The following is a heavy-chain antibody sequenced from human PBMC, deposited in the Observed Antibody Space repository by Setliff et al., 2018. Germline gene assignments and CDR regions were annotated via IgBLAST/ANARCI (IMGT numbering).Heavy chain of an antibody. J-gene: IGHJ6*03. D-gene: IGHD1-1*01. Sequence: PSETLSLTCTVSGASIGSGSHYWSWIRQPAGRGLEWIGRIYTSGTTNYSPSLKSRVSISSDTSKNVISLKLNSVTAADTAVYYCARVGTYYYYMDVWGKGTTVTVSS. CDR3: ARVGTYYYYMDV. CDR1: GASIGSGSHY. V-gene: IGHV4-61*02. CDR2: IYTSGTT.